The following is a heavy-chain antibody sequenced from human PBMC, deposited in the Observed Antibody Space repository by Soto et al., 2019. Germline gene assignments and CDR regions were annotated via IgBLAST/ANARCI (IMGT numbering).Heavy chain of an antibody. V-gene: IGHV1-8*01. J-gene: IGHJ4*02. D-gene: IGHD6-6*01. CDR1: RYTFTSYD. CDR2: MNPNSGNT. CDR3: AREKTTSSFNY. Sequence: QVQLVQCGAEVKKPGASVKVSCMASRYTFTSYDISWVRQATGQGLEWMGWMNPNSGNTGYAQKFQGRVTMTRNTSISTAFMELSSLRSEDTAVYYCAREKTTSSFNYWGQGTLVTVSS.